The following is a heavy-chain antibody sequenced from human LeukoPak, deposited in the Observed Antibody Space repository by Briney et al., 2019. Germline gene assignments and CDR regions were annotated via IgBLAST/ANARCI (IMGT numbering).Heavy chain of an antibody. J-gene: IGHJ4*02. Sequence: GGSLRLSCAAAGFTFSSYGMSWVRQAPGKGLEWVSAISGSGGSTYYADSVKGRFTISRDNSKNTLYLQMNSLRAEDTAVYYCAKGADYGDHFDYWGQGTLVTVSS. CDR3: AKGADYGDHFDY. D-gene: IGHD4-17*01. V-gene: IGHV3-23*01. CDR1: GFTFSSYG. CDR2: ISGSGGST.